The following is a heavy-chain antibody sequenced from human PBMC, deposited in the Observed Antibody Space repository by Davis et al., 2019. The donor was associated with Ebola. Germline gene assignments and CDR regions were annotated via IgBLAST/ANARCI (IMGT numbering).Heavy chain of an antibody. V-gene: IGHV3-7*01. CDR2: MLHDGSEK. CDR1: GFTFSESW. D-gene: IGHD6-19*01. J-gene: IGHJ4*02. Sequence: PGGSLRLSCAASGFTFSESWMAWVRQAPGRGLEWLANMLHDGSEKYSAGPVKGRFTISRDNARNSFYLQMNSLRVEDTAVYYCTTGAPTSGSLFDYWGQGTLVTVSS. CDR3: TTGAPTSGSLFDY.